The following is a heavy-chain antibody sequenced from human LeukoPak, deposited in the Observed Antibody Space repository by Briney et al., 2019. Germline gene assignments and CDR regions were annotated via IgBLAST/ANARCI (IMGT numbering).Heavy chain of an antibody. D-gene: IGHD6-19*01. J-gene: IGHJ4*02. CDR3: ASSGWYENRVGY. CDR2: IYYSGST. Sequence: PSETLSLTCTVSGGSISSSNYYWGWIRQPPGKGLEWIGSIYYSGSTYYNPSLKSRVTISVDTSKNHFSLRLSSVTAADTAVYYCASSGWYENRVGYWGQGTLVTVSS. CDR1: GGSISSSNYY. V-gene: IGHV4-39*02.